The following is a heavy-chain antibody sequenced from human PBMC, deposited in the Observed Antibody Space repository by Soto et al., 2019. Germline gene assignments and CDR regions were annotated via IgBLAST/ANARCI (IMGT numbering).Heavy chain of an antibody. CDR3: TFSGSYGMDV. CDR1: GFTFSNAW. CDR2: IKSKPDGGTT. Sequence: EVQLVESGGGLVKPGGYLRLSCAASGFTFSNAWMSWVRQAPGKGLEWVGRIKSKPDGGTTDYAAPVKGRFTISRDDSKNTLYLQMNSLKTEDTAVYYCTFSGSYGMDVWGQGTTVTVSS. V-gene: IGHV3-15*01. J-gene: IGHJ6*02. D-gene: IGHD1-26*01.